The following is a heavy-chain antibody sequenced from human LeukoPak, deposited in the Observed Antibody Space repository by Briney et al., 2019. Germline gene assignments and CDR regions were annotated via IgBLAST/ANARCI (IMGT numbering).Heavy chain of an antibody. Sequence: GRYLRRYCAASGFTFDDYAMHWVRQAPGKGLEWGSGISWNSGSIGYADSVKGRFTISRDNAKNSLYLQMNSLRAEDMALYYCAARSNRGYSSGWYYFDYWGQGTLVTVSS. J-gene: IGHJ4*02. D-gene: IGHD6-19*01. CDR3: AARSNRGYSSGWYYFDY. V-gene: IGHV3-9*03. CDR2: ISWNSGSI. CDR1: GFTFDDYA.